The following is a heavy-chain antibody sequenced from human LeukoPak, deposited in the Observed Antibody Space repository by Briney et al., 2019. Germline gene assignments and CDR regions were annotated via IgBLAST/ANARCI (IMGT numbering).Heavy chain of an antibody. CDR2: ISSSGSTI. CDR3: ARDPDYYDSSGYSRQPDAFDI. V-gene: IGHV3-11*01. CDR1: GFTFSDYY. Sequence: GGSLRLSCAASGFTFSDYYMSWIREAPGKGLEWVSYISSSGSTIYYADSVKGRFTISRDNAKNSLYLQMNSLRAEDTAVYYCARDPDYYDSSGYSRQPDAFDIWGQGTMVTVSS. D-gene: IGHD3-22*01. J-gene: IGHJ3*02.